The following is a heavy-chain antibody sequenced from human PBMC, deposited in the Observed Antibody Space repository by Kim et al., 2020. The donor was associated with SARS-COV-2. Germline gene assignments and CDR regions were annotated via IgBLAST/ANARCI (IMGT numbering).Heavy chain of an antibody. J-gene: IGHJ4*02. CDR1: GFTFSDYY. CDR3: ARDGPLGSGSNSFDY. D-gene: IGHD3-10*01. CDR2: ISSSSSYT. Sequence: GGSLRLSCAASGFTFSDYYMSWIRQAPGKGLEWVSYISSSSSYTNYADSVKGRFTISRDNAKNSLYLQMNSLRAEDTAVYYCARDGPLGSGSNSFDYWGQGTLVTVSS. V-gene: IGHV3-11*05.